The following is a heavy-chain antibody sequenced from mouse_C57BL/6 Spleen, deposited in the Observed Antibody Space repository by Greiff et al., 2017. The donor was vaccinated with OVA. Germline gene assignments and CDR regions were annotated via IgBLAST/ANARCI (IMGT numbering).Heavy chain of an antibody. J-gene: IGHJ2*01. D-gene: IGHD2-4*01. CDR3: ARAGGLRPLLDY. CDR1: GYTFTSYW. CDR2: IHPNSGST. Sequence: VQLQQPGAELVKPGASVKLSCKASGYTFTSYWMHWVKQRPGQGLEWIGMIHPNSGSTNYNEKFKSKATLTVDKSSSTAYMQLSSLTSEDSAVYYCARAGGLRPLLDYWGQGTTLTVSS. V-gene: IGHV1-64*01.